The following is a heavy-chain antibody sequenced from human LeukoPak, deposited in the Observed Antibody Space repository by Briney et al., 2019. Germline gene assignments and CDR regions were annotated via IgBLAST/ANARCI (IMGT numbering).Heavy chain of an antibody. Sequence: SETLSLTCTVSGGSISSYYWSWIWQPAGKGLEWIGRIYTSGSTNYNPSLKSRVTMSVDTSKNQFSLKLSSVTAADTAVYYCASQEYYYDCSGSYAFDIWGKGTMVTVSS. J-gene: IGHJ3*02. D-gene: IGHD3-22*01. CDR1: GGSISSYY. CDR2: IYTSGST. V-gene: IGHV4-4*07. CDR3: ASQEYYYDCSGSYAFDI.